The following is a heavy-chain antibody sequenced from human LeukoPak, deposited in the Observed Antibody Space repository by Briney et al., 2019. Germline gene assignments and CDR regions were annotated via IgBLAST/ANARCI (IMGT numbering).Heavy chain of an antibody. V-gene: IGHV4-59*08. D-gene: IGHD3-9*01. J-gene: IGHJ6*03. CDR1: GGSISSYY. Sequence: SETLSPTCTVSGGSISSYYLNWIRQPPGKGLEWIGYIYYGGSTNYNPSLKSRVTISVDTSKNQFSLKLSSVTAADTAVYYCARGMLYYDILTGYRDYYMDVWGKGTTVTISS. CDR2: IYYGGST. CDR3: ARGMLYYDILTGYRDYYMDV.